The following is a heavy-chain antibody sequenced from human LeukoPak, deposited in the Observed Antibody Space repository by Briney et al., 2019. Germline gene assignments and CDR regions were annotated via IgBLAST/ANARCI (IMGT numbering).Heavy chain of an antibody. Sequence: SETLSLTCTVSGGSISSSSYYWGWIRQPPGKGLEWIGYIYYSGSTYYNPSLKSRVTISVDTSKNQFSLKLSSVTAADTAVYYCASSYYDSSGPFDYWGQGTLVTVSS. J-gene: IGHJ4*02. CDR3: ASSYYDSSGPFDY. CDR2: IYYSGST. CDR1: GGSISSSSYY. D-gene: IGHD3-22*01. V-gene: IGHV4-30-4*08.